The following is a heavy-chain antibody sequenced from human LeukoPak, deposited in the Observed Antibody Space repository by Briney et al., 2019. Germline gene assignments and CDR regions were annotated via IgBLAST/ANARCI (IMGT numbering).Heavy chain of an antibody. D-gene: IGHD3-22*01. J-gene: IGHJ4*02. CDR1: GGSISSGGYS. Sequence: PSETLSLTCTVSGGSISSGGYSWGWIRQPPGKGLEWIGYIYHSGSTYYNPSLKSRVSISVDRSKNQFSLKLSSVTAADTAVYFCARGANYYDSSGSNPFDYWGQGTLVTVSS. CDR3: ARGANYYDSSGSNPFDY. V-gene: IGHV4-30-2*01. CDR2: IYHSGST.